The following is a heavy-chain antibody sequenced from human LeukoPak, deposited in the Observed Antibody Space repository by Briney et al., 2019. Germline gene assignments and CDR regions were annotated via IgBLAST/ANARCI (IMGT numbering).Heavy chain of an antibody. Sequence: GSSLKISSKGSGSSFSCDCIGWWRHVPEKVVVWMGIIYPDDSDTRYNPSFQGQVTISADMSIITAYLQWSSLKASDTAMYYCAGFKGPFLTGYSRGAFDIWGQGTMVTVSS. CDR3: AGFKGPFLTGYSRGAFDI. J-gene: IGHJ3*02. D-gene: IGHD3-9*01. V-gene: IGHV5-51*01. CDR1: GSSFSCDC. CDR2: IYPDDSDT.